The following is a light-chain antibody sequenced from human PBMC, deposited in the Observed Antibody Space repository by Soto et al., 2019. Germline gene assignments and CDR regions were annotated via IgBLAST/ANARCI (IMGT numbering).Light chain of an antibody. CDR2: ATS. V-gene: IGKV1-39*01. CDR1: QDIRSY. J-gene: IGKJ1*01. CDR3: QQGYSTQWT. Sequence: DIQMTQSPSSLSASVGDRVSITCRASQDIRSYLNWYQQKPGKAPELLIYATSNLQSGVPPRFSASGSWTDFTLTISSLQPEDFATYYCQQGYSTQWTSGQGTKVEIK.